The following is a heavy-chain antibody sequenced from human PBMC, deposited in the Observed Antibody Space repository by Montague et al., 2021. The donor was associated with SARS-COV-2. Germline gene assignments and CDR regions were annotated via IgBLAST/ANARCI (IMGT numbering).Heavy chain of an antibody. V-gene: IGHV3-7*01. CDR3: ARGIFTIPFIPAHYYMGV. D-gene: IGHD3-3*01. J-gene: IGHJ6*03. Sequence: SLRLSCAASGFTFSTNLMSWVRQAPGKGLEWVANIKQDGSDKFYVDSVKGRFTLSTDNAKNSVYLQMDGLRPEDTAVYYCARGIFTIPFIPAHYYMGVWGKGTTVTVSS. CDR1: GFTFSTNL. CDR2: IKQDGSDK.